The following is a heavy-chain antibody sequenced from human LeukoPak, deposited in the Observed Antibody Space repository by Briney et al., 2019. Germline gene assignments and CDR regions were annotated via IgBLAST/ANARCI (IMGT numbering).Heavy chain of an antibody. Sequence: SETLSLTCTVSGVSISGGYWSWIRQPPGRGLEWIGYVYTSGSTNYNPSLKSRVTISVDTSKSQFALKLSSVTAADTAVYYCAKSYFGYSTYYSYYFNLWGQGALVTVSS. V-gene: IGHV4-4*09. D-gene: IGHD3-22*01. CDR3: AKSYFGYSTYYSYYFNL. CDR2: VYTSGST. J-gene: IGHJ4*02. CDR1: GVSISGGY.